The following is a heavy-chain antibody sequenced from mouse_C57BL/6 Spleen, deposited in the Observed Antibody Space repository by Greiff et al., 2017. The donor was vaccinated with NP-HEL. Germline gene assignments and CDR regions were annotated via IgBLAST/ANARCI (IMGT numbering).Heavy chain of an antibody. J-gene: IGHJ4*01. V-gene: IGHV1-52*01. Sequence: QVQLQQPGAELVRPGSSVKLSCKASGYTFTSYWMHWVKQRPIQGLEWIGNIDPSDSENHYTQQFQDKATLTVDKSTVTANMQLSSLTSENSAVYNCALYDYDGYDAMDYWGQGTSVTVSS. CDR2: IDPSDSEN. CDR1: GYTFTSYW. D-gene: IGHD2-4*01. CDR3: ALYDYDGYDAMDY.